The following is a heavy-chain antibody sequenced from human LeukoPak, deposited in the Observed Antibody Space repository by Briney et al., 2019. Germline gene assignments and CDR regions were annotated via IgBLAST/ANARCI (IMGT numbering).Heavy chain of an antibody. D-gene: IGHD5-24*01. CDR3: ARHYRDGYNFDTPDY. J-gene: IGHJ4*02. CDR2: IKYGGST. V-gene: IGHV4-39*01. CDR1: GVSISSSSYY. Sequence: SETLSLTCTVSGVSISSSSYYWNWIRQPPGKGLEWIGNIKYGGSTYYNPSLKSRVTISVDTSKNQFSLKLSSVTAADTAVYYCARHYRDGYNFDTPDYWGQGSLVTVSS.